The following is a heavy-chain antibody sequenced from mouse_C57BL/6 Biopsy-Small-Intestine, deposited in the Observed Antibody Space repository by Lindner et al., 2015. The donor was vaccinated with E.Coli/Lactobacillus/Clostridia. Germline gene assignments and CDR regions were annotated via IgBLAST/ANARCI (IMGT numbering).Heavy chain of an antibody. D-gene: IGHD3-1*01. CDR1: GYTFSTSW. V-gene: IGHV1-82*01. Sequence: VQLQESGPELVKPGASVKISCKASGYTFSTSWMSWVKQRPGKGLEWIGWIYPGGGDTNYNGKFKGKATLTADKSSSTAYMQLSSLTSEDSAVYFCARRVAARTRDAMDYWGQGTSVTVSS. J-gene: IGHJ4*01. CDR3: ARRVAARTRDAMDY. CDR2: IYPGGGDT.